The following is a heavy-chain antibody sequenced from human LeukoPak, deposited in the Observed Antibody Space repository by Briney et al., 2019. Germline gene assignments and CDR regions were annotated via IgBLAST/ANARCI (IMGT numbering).Heavy chain of an antibody. Sequence: GGSLRLSCAASGFTFSSYAMHWVRQAPGKGLEWVAVISYDGSNKYYADSVKGRFTISRDNSKNTLYLQMNSLRAEDTAVYYCAKGGITMVRGNWFDPWGQGTLVTVSS. CDR1: GFTFSSYA. J-gene: IGHJ5*02. D-gene: IGHD3-10*01. V-gene: IGHV3-30-3*01. CDR2: ISYDGSNK. CDR3: AKGGITMVRGNWFDP.